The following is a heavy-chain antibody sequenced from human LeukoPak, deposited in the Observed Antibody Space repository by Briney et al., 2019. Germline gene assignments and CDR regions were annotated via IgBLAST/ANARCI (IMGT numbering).Heavy chain of an antibody. CDR1: GFTFSSYW. D-gene: IGHD2/OR15-2a*01. Sequence: PGGSLRLSCAASGFTFSSYWMSWVRQAPEKGLEWVSYIRARSSLVSYADSVRGRFTISRDDAKKSVFLQMHSLRADDTAVYYCAREAFLGWGQGTMVSVSS. J-gene: IGHJ3*01. V-gene: IGHV3-48*04. CDR3: AREAFLG. CDR2: IRARSSLV.